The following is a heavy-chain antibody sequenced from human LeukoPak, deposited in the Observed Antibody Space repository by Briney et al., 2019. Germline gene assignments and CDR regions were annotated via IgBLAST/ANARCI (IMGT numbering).Heavy chain of an antibody. CDR3: AKDLAAAEPLLGAFDI. CDR2: ISWNSGSI. J-gene: IGHJ3*02. Sequence: PGGSLRLSCAASGFTFDDYAMHWVRQAPGKGLEWVSGISWNSGSIGYADSVKGRFTISRDNSKNSLYLQMNSLRAEDTALYYCAKDLAAAEPLLGAFDIWGQGTMVTVSS. V-gene: IGHV3-9*01. CDR1: GFTFDDYA. D-gene: IGHD6-13*01.